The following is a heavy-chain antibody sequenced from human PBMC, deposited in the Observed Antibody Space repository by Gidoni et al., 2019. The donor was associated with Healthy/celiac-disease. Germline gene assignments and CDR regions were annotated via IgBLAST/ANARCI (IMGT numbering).Heavy chain of an antibody. Sequence: QVQLVESGGGVVQPGRSLRLSCAASGFTFSSYAMHWVRQAPGKGLEWVAVIAYDGSNKYYADSVKGRFTISRDNSKNTLYLQMNSLRAEDTAVYYCARSFNTVTRRGYFDYWGQATLVTVSS. D-gene: IGHD4-17*01. V-gene: IGHV3-30-3*01. J-gene: IGHJ4*02. CDR2: IAYDGSNK. CDR1: GFTFSSYA. CDR3: ARSFNTVTRRGYFDY.